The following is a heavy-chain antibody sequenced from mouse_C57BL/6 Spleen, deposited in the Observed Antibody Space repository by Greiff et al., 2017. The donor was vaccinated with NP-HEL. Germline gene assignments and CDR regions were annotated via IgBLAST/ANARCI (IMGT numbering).Heavy chain of an antibody. CDR3: ARSDSSGLYYFDY. Sequence: QVHVKQSGAELVRPGSSVKLSCKASGYTFTSYWMHWVKQRPIQGLEWIGNIDPSDSETHYNQKFKDKATLTVDKSSSTAYMQLSSLTSEDSAVYYCARSDSSGLYYFDYWGQGTTLTVSS. V-gene: IGHV1-52*01. D-gene: IGHD3-2*02. CDR2: IDPSDSET. J-gene: IGHJ2*01. CDR1: GYTFTSYW.